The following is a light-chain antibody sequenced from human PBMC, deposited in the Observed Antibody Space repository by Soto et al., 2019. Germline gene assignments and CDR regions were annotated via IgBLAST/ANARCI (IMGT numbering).Light chain of an antibody. CDR1: SGHSSYA. Sequence: QPVLTQSPSASASLGASVKLTCTLSSGHSSYAIAWHQQQPEKGPRYLMKLDSDGSHTKGDAIPDRFSGSSSGAERYLTISRLQYEDEADYYCQTWGTGIHVVFGGGTKVTVL. CDR2: LDSDGSH. CDR3: QTWGTGIHVV. J-gene: IGLJ2*01. V-gene: IGLV4-69*01.